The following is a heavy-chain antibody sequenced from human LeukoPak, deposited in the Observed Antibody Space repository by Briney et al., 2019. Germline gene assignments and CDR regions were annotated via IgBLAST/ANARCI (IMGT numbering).Heavy chain of an antibody. D-gene: IGHD3-22*01. Sequence: GGSLRLSCAASGFVFEDYTTHWVRQAPGKTLEWVSLISWDGTTYYADSVKGRFTISRDNSKDYLYLQMDTLRSEDTAFYYCVKDLSYETSGSFFDFWGQGTLVTVS. CDR3: VKDLSYETSGSFFDF. J-gene: IGHJ4*02. CDR2: ISWDGTT. CDR1: GFVFEDYT. V-gene: IGHV3-43*01.